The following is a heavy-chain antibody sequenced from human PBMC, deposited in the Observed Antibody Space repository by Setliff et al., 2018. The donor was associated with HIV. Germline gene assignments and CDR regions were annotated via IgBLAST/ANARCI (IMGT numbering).Heavy chain of an antibody. CDR2: MSPSSGST. CDR3: ARGPPLGNGYGYVNY. V-gene: IGHV1-8*01. J-gene: IGHJ4*02. D-gene: IGHD5-18*01. CDR1: GYTFTNYD. Sequence: ASVKVSCKASGYTFTNYDIIWLRQAAGQGPDWMGWMSPSSGSTVYGQMFHGRVSLTRNTSTSTAYMELSSLRSEDTAIYYCARGPPLGNGYGYVNYWGQGTPVTVSS.